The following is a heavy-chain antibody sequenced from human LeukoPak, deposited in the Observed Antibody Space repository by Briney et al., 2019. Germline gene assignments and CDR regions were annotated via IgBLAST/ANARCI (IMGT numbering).Heavy chain of an antibody. CDR3: ARGMPTVL. Sequence: SQTLSLTCTVSGGSISSGGYYWSCIRQPPGKGLECIGYIYHSGSTYYNPSLKSRVAISVDRSKNQFSLKLSSVTAADTAVYYCARGMPTVLWGQGTLVTVSS. CDR2: IYHSGST. V-gene: IGHV4-30-2*01. CDR1: GGSISSGGYY. J-gene: IGHJ4*02. D-gene: IGHD1-26*01.